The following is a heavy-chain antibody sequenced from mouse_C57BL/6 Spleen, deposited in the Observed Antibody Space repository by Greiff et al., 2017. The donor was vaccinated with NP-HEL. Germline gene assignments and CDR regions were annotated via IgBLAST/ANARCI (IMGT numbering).Heavy chain of an antibody. CDR3: VRNAGLLLDLDY. J-gene: IGHJ2*01. CDR1: GFSLTSYG. V-gene: IGHV2-2*01. CDR2: IWSGGST. Sequence: VQLQQSGPGLVQPSQSLSITCTVSGFSLTSYGVHWVRQSPGKGLEWLGVIWSGGSTAYNAAFISRLSISKDNSKCQVFFKMNRLQADYTAIYYCVRNAGLLLDLDYWGKGTTLTVSS. D-gene: IGHD1-1*01.